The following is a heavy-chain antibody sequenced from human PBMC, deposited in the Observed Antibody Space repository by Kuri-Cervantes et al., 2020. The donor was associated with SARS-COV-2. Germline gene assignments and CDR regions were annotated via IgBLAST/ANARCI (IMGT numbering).Heavy chain of an antibody. D-gene: IGHD2-2*02. CDR2: ISAYNGNT. CDR3: ARDSVVPAAIPLYDTDY. Sequence: ASVKVSCKASGYTFTSYGISWVRQAPGQGLEWMGWISAYNGNTNYAQKLQGRVTVTTDTSTSTAYMELRSLRSEDTAVYYCARDSVVPAAIPLYDTDYWGQGTLVTVSS. J-gene: IGHJ4*02. CDR1: GYTFTSYG. V-gene: IGHV1-18*01.